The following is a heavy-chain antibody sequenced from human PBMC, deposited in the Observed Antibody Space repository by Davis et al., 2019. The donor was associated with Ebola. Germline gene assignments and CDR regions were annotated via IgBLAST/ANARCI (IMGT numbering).Heavy chain of an antibody. CDR3: ARVWAMGSARGWFDP. D-gene: IGHD3-10*01. V-gene: IGHV1-46*01. CDR1: GYTFTSYY. J-gene: IGHJ5*02. CDR2: INPSGGST. Sequence: ASVKVSCKASGYTFTSYYMHWVRQAPGQGLEWMGIINPSGGSTSYAQKFQGRVTMTRDTSTSTVYMELSSLRSEDTAVYYCARVWAMGSARGWFDPWGQGTLVTVSS.